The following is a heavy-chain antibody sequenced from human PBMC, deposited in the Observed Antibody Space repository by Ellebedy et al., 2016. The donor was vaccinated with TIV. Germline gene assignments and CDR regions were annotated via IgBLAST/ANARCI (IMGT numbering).Heavy chain of an antibody. CDR1: GGSISSGGYP. CDR2: IWHSGNS. V-gene: IGHV4-30-2*01. J-gene: IGHJ4*02. CDR3: ARAGEFITFGEAFDY. D-gene: IGHD3-16*01. Sequence: MPSETLSLTCAVSGGSISSGGYPWSWIRQPPGKGLAWIGYIWHSGNSYYNPSLKSRVTISVDRSKNHLSLKLSSVTAADTAVYYCARAGEFITFGEAFDYWGQGTLVTVSS.